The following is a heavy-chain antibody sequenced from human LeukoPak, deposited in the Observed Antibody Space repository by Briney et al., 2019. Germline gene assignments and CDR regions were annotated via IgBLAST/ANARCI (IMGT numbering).Heavy chain of an antibody. D-gene: IGHD2-21*02. V-gene: IGHV3-30*03. CDR3: ARVREASKEVTGALDY. CDR1: GFTFSSYG. Sequence: GGYLRLSCAASGFTFSSYGMHWVRQAPGKGLEWVAVISYDGSNKYYADSVKGRFTISRDNSKNTLYLQMNSLRAEDTAVYYCARVREASKEVTGALDYWGQGTLVTVSS. J-gene: IGHJ4*02. CDR2: ISYDGSNK.